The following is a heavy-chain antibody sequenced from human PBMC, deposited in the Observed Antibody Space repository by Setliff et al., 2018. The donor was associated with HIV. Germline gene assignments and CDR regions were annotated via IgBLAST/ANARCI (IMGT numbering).Heavy chain of an antibody. CDR2: ISSSSSTI. CDR3: ARDRTDILTYFDY. Sequence: GGSLRLSCAASGFTFSSYSMSWVRQAPGKGLEWVSYISSSSSTIYYADSVKGRFTISRDNAKNSLYLQMNSLRAEDTAVYYCARDRTDILTYFDYWGQGTLVTVSS. CDR1: GFTFSSYS. V-gene: IGHV3-48*04. D-gene: IGHD3-9*01. J-gene: IGHJ4*02.